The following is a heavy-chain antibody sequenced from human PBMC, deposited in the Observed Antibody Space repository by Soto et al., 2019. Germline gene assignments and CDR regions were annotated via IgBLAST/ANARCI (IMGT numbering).Heavy chain of an antibody. CDR2: IYLDDYK. Sequence: GSGPTPVNPKQTLTLACTFSGFSLRTSGVGVGWIRQPPGKALEWLALIYLDDYKRYSPSLKSKLTITKDTSKNQVVLTMTKLDPGEPATYYCAHSMTTYYYGSGSYFPRHNWFDPWGQGTLVTVSS. CDR3: AHSMTTYYYGSGSYFPRHNWFDP. CDR1: GFSLRTSGVG. D-gene: IGHD3-10*01. V-gene: IGHV2-5*02. J-gene: IGHJ5*02.